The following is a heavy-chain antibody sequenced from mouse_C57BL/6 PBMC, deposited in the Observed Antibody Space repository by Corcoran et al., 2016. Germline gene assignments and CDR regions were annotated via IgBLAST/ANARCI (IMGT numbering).Heavy chain of an antibody. V-gene: IGHV1-81*01. Sequence: QVQLQQSGVELASPGASVKLSCKASGYTFTSYGISWVKQRTGQGLEWIGEIYLGSGNTYYNEKFKGKATLTAAKSSSTAYMELRSLTSEDSAVYFCARRLPYSMDYWGKGTSVTVS. CDR1: GYTFTSYG. D-gene: IGHD6-1*01. J-gene: IGHJ4*01. CDR3: ARRLPYSMDY. CDR2: IYLGSGNT.